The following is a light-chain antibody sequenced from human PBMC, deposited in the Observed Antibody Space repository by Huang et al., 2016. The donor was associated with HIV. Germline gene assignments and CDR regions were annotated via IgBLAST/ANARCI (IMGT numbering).Light chain of an antibody. CDR1: QSVSGN. CDR3: QQYENWPRT. CDR2: DAS. Sequence: EIVMTQSPAILSVSPGGRATLSCRASQSVSGNLAWYQQQPGQAPRLLIYDASTRATGIPARCSGSGSGTEFTLTINSLQSEDFAVYYCQQYENWPRTFGQGTKVEIK. V-gene: IGKV3-15*01. J-gene: IGKJ1*01.